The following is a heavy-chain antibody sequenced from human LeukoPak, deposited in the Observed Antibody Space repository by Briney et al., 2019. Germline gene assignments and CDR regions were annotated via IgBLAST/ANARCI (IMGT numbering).Heavy chain of an antibody. Sequence: GGSLRLSCAASGFTFSTYDMHWVRQATGKGLEWVAAIGPRGDTYYAGSVQGRFTISRENAKNSLYLQMNSLGAGDTAVYYCARDVCSGGRCYHDYWGQGTLVTVSS. J-gene: IGHJ4*02. D-gene: IGHD2-15*01. CDR1: GFTFSTYD. V-gene: IGHV3-13*01. CDR2: IGPRGDT. CDR3: ARDVCSGGRCYHDY.